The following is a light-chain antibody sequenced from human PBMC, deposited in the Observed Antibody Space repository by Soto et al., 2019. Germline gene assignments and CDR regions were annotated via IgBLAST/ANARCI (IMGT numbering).Light chain of an antibody. CDR3: QQSHGIPYN. J-gene: IGKJ2*01. CDR2: AAS. V-gene: IGKV1-39*01. CDR1: QTISTY. Sequence: DIQMTQSPSSLSASVGDRVTITCRASQTISTYLNWYQQEPGKAPKLLIYAASSLQSGVPSRFSGSRSGTDFTLTIISLQPEDFAAYYCQQSHGIPYNFGQGTKVEIK.